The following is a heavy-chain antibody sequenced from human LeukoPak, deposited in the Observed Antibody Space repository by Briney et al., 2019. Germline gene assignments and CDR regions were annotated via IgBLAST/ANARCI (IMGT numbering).Heavy chain of an antibody. J-gene: IGHJ4*02. CDR2: IFSSGGT. CDR1: GGTISSYY. Sequence: SGTLSLTCTVSGGTISSYYWSWIRQPPGKGLEWIWHIFSSGGTNYTPSLKSRLTISVDTSNNQFSLKLSSVTAADTAVYYCARHFTGGSYLGGPFDYWGQGTLLTVSS. D-gene: IGHD1-26*01. CDR3: ARHFTGGSYLGGPFDY. V-gene: IGHV4-59*08.